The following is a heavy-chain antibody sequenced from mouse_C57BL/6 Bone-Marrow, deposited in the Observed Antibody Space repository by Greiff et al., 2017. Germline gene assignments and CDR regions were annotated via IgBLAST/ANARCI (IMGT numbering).Heavy chain of an antibody. V-gene: IGHV14-4*01. CDR1: GFNIKDAY. D-gene: IGHD2-12*01. Sequence: EVQLQESGAELVRPGASVKLSCTASGFNIKDAYMHWVKQRPEQGLEWIGWIDPENGDTEYASKFQGKATITADTSSNTAYLQLSSLTSEDTAVYYCTTLYRGDAMDYWGQGTSVTVSS. J-gene: IGHJ4*01. CDR3: TTLYRGDAMDY. CDR2: IDPENGDT.